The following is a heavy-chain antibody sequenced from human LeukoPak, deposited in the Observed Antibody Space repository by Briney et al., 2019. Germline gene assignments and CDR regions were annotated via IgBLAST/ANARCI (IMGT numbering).Heavy chain of an antibody. J-gene: IGHJ5*02. CDR1: GDSVSSNSAA. D-gene: IGHD2-2*03. V-gene: IGHV6-1*01. CDR2: TYYRSKWYN. Sequence: SQTLSLTCAISGDSVSSNSAAWNWIRQSPSRGLEWLGRTYYRSKWYNDYAVSVQSRVTINPDTSKNQFSLKLSSVTAADTAVYYCARLLRVGYCSTTTCNWFDPWGQGTLVTVSS. CDR3: ARLLRVGYCSTTTCNWFDP.